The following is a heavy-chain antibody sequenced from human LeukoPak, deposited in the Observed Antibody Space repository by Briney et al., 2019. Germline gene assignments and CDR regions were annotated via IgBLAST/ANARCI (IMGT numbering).Heavy chain of an antibody. J-gene: IGHJ5*02. CDR2: ISGSGGST. Sequence: PGGSLRLSCAASGFTFDDYGMSWVRQAPGKGLEWVSAISGSGGSTYYADSVKGRFTISRDNSKNTLYLQMNSLRAEDTAVYYCAKAATMIVVVLNWFDPWGQGTLVTVSS. D-gene: IGHD3-22*01. CDR3: AKAATMIVVVLNWFDP. V-gene: IGHV3-23*01. CDR1: GFTFDDYG.